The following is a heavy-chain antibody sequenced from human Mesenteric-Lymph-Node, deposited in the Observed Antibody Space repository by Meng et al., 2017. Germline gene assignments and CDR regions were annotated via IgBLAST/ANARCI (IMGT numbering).Heavy chain of an antibody. V-gene: IGHV3-15*01. D-gene: IGHD6-19*01. Sequence: GESLKISCAVSGLTFSHAWLSWVRQAPGKGLEWVGRVKNRNDGGTTDYAAPVKGRFTISRDDSKNTLYLQMNSLKTEDTAVYYCTTAQIFDRHSGWHDAFNFWGQGTMVTVSS. CDR1: GLTFSHAW. CDR2: VKNRNDGGTT. J-gene: IGHJ3*01. CDR3: TTAQIFDRHSGWHDAFNF.